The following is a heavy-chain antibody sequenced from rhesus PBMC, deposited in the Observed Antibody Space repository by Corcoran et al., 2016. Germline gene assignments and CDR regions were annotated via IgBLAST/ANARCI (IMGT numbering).Heavy chain of an antibody. CDR3: ARAEYSNYPDY. CDR1: GGSITGYY. J-gene: IGHJ4*01. Sequence: QVKLQQWGEGLVKPSETLSLPCAVYGGSITGYYWSWIRHPPGKGLEWIGNIDGNSASTNYNPSLKNRVTISKDTSKNQFSLKLSSVTAADTAVYYCARAEYSNYPDYWGQGVLVTVSS. V-gene: IGHV4-73*01. CDR2: IDGNSAST. D-gene: IGHD4-23*01.